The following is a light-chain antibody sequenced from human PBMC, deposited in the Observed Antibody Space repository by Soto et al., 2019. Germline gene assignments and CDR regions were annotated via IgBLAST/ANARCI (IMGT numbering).Light chain of an antibody. CDR1: SSDVGGSNF. CDR2: DVS. J-gene: IGLJ3*02. V-gene: IGLV2-11*01. Sequence: QSALTQPRSVSGSPGQSVTISCTGSSSDVGGSNFVSWYQQHPVKAPKLVIYDVSKRPSGVPDRCSGSKAGNTASLTISGLQAEDEADYYCCSYAGNSLWVFGGGTKVTVL. CDR3: CSYAGNSLWV.